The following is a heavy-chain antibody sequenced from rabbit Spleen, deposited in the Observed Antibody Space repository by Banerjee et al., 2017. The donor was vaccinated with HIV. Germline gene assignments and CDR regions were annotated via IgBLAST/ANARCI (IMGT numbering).Heavy chain of an antibody. V-gene: IGHV1S45*01. J-gene: IGHJ4*01. CDR2: IYIGSGST. CDR1: GIDFSSYW. Sequence: EESGGDLVKPEGSLTLTCTASGIDFSSYWICWVRQAPGKGPEWIACIYIGSGSTYYTSWAKGRLTISQTSSTTVTLQMTSLTAADTATYFCARSPVGVSTSNYVTCFNLWGPGTLVTVS. CDR3: ARSPVGVSTSNYVTCFNL. D-gene: IGHD6-1*01.